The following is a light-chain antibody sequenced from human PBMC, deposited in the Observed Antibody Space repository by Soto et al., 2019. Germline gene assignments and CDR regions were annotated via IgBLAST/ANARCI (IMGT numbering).Light chain of an antibody. CDR3: LSYTSANTRV. CDR2: EVN. J-gene: IGLJ3*02. CDR1: SSDVGGYKF. V-gene: IGLV2-14*01. Sequence: QSALTQPASVSESPGQSITISCTGTSSDVGGYKFVSWYQHHPGKAPKLMIYEVNNRPSGVSNRFSGSKSGNTASLTISGLQPEDEADYYCLSYTSANTRVFGGGTKLTVL.